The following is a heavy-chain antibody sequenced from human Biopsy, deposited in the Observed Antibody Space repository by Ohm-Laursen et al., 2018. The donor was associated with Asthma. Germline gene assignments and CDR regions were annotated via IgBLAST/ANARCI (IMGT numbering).Heavy chain of an antibody. V-gene: IGHV1-69*13. CDR1: GGTFSSHS. J-gene: IGHJ6*02. D-gene: IGHD4-17*01. CDR3: VTSGGDYGYFGLDV. Sequence: SVKVSCKASGGTFSSHSISWVRQAPGQGLEWMGGIIPIFDTPNYAQKFQGGVTITADESTTTAYMELSSLRSEDTAVYYCVTSGGDYGYFGLDVWGQGTRVTVSS. CDR2: IIPIFDTP.